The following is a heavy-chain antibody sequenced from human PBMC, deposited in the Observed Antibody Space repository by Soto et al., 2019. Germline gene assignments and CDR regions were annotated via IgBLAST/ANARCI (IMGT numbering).Heavy chain of an antibody. D-gene: IGHD3-3*01. Sequence: EVQLVESGGGLVKPGGSLRLSCAASGFTFSSYSMNWVRQAPGKGLEWVSSISSSSSYIYYADSVKGRFTISRDNAKNSLYLQMNSLRAEDTAVYYCARAPARHDFWSGPTPDYGMDVWGQGTTVTVSS. CDR1: GFTFSSYS. J-gene: IGHJ6*02. V-gene: IGHV3-21*01. CDR2: ISSSSSYI. CDR3: ARAPARHDFWSGPTPDYGMDV.